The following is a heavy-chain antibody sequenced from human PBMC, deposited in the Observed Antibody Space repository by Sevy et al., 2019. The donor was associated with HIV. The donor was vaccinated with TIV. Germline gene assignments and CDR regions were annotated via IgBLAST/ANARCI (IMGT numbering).Heavy chain of an antibody. D-gene: IGHD3-10*01. Sequence: ASVKVSCKASGYTFTSYAMHWVRQAPGQRLEWMGWINADNGNTKYSQKFQGRVTITRDTSASTAYMELSSLRSEDTAVYYCARLTFGGSAVDAFDIWGQGTMVTVSS. V-gene: IGHV1-3*01. CDR2: INADNGNT. CDR1: GYTFTSYA. CDR3: ARLTFGGSAVDAFDI. J-gene: IGHJ3*02.